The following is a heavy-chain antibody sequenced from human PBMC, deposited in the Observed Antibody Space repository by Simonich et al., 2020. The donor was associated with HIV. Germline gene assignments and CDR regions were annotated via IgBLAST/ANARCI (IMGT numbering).Heavy chain of an antibody. V-gene: IGHV4-34*01. Sequence: QVQLQQWGAGLLKPSETLSLTCAVYGGSLSGYFWSWIRQPPGKGLEWIGEINHRARTNYNPSLNSRVTTSVDTSKNQFSLKLSSVTAADTAVYYCARLKVVGTTNVLYYFDYWGQGTLVTVSS. J-gene: IGHJ4*02. D-gene: IGHD1-26*01. CDR2: INHRART. CDR1: GGSLSGYF. CDR3: ARLKVVGTTNVLYYFDY.